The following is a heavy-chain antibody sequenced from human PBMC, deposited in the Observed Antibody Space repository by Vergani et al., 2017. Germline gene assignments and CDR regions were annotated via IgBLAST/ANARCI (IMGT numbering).Heavy chain of an antibody. CDR2: IIPMLGIA. Sequence: QVQLVQSGAEVKKPGSSVKVSCKASGGTFSSYTIRWVRQAPGQGLEWMGRIIPMLGIANYAQQFQGRVTITADKSTSTAYMELSSLRSEDTAVYYCARDYYENPLGYWGQGTLVTVYS. V-gene: IGHV1-69*02. D-gene: IGHD3-22*01. CDR3: ARDYYENPLGY. J-gene: IGHJ4*02. CDR1: GGTFSSYT.